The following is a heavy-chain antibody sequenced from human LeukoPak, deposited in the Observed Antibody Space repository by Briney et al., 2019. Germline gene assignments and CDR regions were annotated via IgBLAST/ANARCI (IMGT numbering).Heavy chain of an antibody. CDR3: AKDQGSGYYGSGPVGY. Sequence: GRSLRLSCAASGFTFSSYGMHWVRQAPGKGLEWVAVISYDGSNKYYADSVKGRFTISRDNSKNTLYLQMTSLRAEDTAVYYCAKDQGSGYYGSGPVGYWGQGTLVTVSS. V-gene: IGHV3-30*18. D-gene: IGHD3-10*01. CDR1: GFTFSSYG. J-gene: IGHJ4*02. CDR2: ISYDGSNK.